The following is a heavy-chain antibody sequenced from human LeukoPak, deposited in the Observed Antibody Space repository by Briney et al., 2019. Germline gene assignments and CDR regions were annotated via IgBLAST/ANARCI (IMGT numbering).Heavy chain of an antibody. CDR2: ISSSGSTI. CDR3: CAGDLRYFDY. CDR1: GFTFSSYE. Sequence: GGSLRLSCAASGFTFSSYEMNWVRQAPGKGLEWVSYISSSGSTIYYADSVKGRFTISRDNAKNSLYLQMNSLRAEDTAVYYCCAGDLRYFDYWGQGTLVTVPS. V-gene: IGHV3-48*03. D-gene: IGHD3-9*01. J-gene: IGHJ4*02.